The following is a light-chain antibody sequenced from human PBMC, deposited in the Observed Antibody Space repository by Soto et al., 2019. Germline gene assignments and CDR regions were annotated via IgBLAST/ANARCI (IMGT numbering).Light chain of an antibody. CDR1: SSNIGAGYD. Sequence: QSVLTQPPSVSGAPGQRVTISCTGSSSNIGAGYDVHWYQQLPGTAPKLLIYGNSNRPSGVPDRFSGSKSGTSASLAITGLQAEDEADYYCQSYDSSLSQVFGGGTSSPS. V-gene: IGLV1-40*01. CDR3: QSYDSSLSQV. CDR2: GNS. J-gene: IGLJ2*01.